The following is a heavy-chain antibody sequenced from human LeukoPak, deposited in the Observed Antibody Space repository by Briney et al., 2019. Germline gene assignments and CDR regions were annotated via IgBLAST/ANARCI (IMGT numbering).Heavy chain of an antibody. V-gene: IGHV4-39*01. CDR1: GGSISSSSYY. D-gene: IGHD6-19*01. Sequence: PSETLSLTCTVSGGSISSSSYYWGWIRQPPGKGLEWIGSIYYSGSTYYNPSLKSRVSISVDTSKDQFSLKLSSVTAADTAVYYCARHRDSSGWYDFDYWGQGTLVTVSS. J-gene: IGHJ4*02. CDR2: IYYSGST. CDR3: ARHRDSSGWYDFDY.